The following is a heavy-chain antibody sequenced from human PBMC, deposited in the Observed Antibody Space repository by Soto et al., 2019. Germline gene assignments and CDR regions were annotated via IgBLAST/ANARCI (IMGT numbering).Heavy chain of an antibody. CDR3: ARRIPFGYGMDV. Sequence: EVQLVESGGGLVQPGGSLRLSCAASGFTFSSYATHWVRQAPGKGLECVSAITSNGGNTDYASSVKGRFTISRDNSKNTLYLQMGSLRAEDMAVYYCARRIPFGYGMDVWGQGTTVTVSS. D-gene: IGHD2-21*01. J-gene: IGHJ6*02. CDR2: ITSNGGNT. V-gene: IGHV3-64*01. CDR1: GFTFSSYA.